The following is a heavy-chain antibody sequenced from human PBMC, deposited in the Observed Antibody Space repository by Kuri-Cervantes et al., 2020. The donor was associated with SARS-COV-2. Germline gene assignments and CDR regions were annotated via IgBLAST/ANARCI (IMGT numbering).Heavy chain of an antibody. Sequence: SETLSLTCTVSGGSISSSSYYWGWIRQPPGKGLEWIGYIYYSGSTNYNPSLKSRVTISVDTSKNQFSLKLSSVTAADTAVYYCARGGFHYTPYYYYYMDVWGKGTTVTVSS. V-gene: IGHV4-61*05. D-gene: IGHD3-3*01. CDR3: ARGGFHYTPYYYYYMDV. CDR2: IYYSGST. CDR1: GGSISSSSYY. J-gene: IGHJ6*03.